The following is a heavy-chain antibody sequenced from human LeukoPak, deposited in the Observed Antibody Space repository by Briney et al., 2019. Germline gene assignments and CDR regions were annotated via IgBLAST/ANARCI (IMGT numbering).Heavy chain of an antibody. J-gene: IGHJ4*02. D-gene: IGHD2-15*01. V-gene: IGHV1-2*02. CDR1: GYTFTGYY. CDR3: ARVLSPSVVVVAATLIY. CDR2: INPNSGGT. Sequence: ASVKVPCKASGYTFTGYYMHWVRQAPGQGLEWMGWINPNSGGTNYAQKFQGRVTMTRDTSISTAYMELSRLRSDDTAVYYCARVLSPSVVVVAATLIYWGQGTLVTVSS.